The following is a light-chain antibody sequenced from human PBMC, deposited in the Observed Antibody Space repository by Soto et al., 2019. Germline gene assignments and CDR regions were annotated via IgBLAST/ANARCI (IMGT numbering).Light chain of an antibody. CDR1: SSTIGSNA. CDR2: SNT. J-gene: IGLJ1*01. V-gene: IGLV1-44*01. CDR3: QSYDSGVTGSG. Sequence: QSVLTQPPSASGTPGRRGTIPCSRSSSTIGSNAVNWYQQLPGTAPKIVLYSNTARSSGVPDRVSGSRSGSSGSLAITGLQPEDEADYNCQSYDSGVTGSGFGTGTKVTVL.